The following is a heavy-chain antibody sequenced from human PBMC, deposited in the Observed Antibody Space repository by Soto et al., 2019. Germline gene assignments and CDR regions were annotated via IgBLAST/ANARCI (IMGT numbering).Heavy chain of an antibody. CDR3: ARDRPHSSSWHRGAFDP. J-gene: IGHJ5*02. CDR2: ISYDGSNK. CDR1: GFTFISYA. V-gene: IGHV3-30-3*01. D-gene: IGHD6-13*01. Sequence: RGSLRLSCAASGFTFISYAIHFFRHSPFKWLEWVAVISYDGSNKYYADSVKGRFTISRDNSKNTLYLQMNSLRAEDTAVYYCARDRPHSSSWHRGAFDPWGQGTLVTVSS.